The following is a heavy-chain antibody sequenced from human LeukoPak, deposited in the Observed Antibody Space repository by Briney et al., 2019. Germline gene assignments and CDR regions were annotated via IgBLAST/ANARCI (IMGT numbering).Heavy chain of an antibody. CDR3: ARHLDWNLNNDVGFDV. CDR1: GYGFSSHW. CDR2: IYPGDSDT. J-gene: IGHJ3*01. V-gene: IGHV5-51*01. D-gene: IGHD1-7*01. Sequence: GESLKISCKGSGYGFSSHWIGWVRPLPGKGLEWIGLIYPGDSDTRYSPSFQGHVTMSVDKSITTAYLQWSGLMASDTAMYYCARHLDWNLNNDVGFDVWGQGTAVTVSS.